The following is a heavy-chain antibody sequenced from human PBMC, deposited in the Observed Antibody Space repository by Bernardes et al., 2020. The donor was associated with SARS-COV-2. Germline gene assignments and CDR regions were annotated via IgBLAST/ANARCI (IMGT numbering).Heavy chain of an antibody. D-gene: IGHD3-16*01. V-gene: IGHV6-1*01. CDR3: ARDEDIGGSPGNLYYYYGLDV. CDR2: TYYRSKWYN. Sequence: QTLSLTCAISGDSVSSNTAAWNWIRQSPSRGLEWLGRTYYRSKWYNFYPASVRSRIIINPDTSKNQFSLHLNSVTPEDTAVYYCARDEDIGGSPGNLYYYYGLDVWGQGTTVTVSS. CDR1: GDSVSSNTAA. J-gene: IGHJ6*02.